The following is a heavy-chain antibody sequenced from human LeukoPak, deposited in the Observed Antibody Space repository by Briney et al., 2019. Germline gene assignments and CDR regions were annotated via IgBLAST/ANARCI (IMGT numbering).Heavy chain of an antibody. D-gene: IGHD1-26*01. CDR3: ARHEFVGATVFDY. Sequence: SETLSLTCTVSGGSISSSSYYWGWIRQPPGKGLEWIGSIYYSGSTYYNPSLKSRVPISVDTYKDQFSLKLSSVTAADTAVYYCARHEFVGATVFDYWGQGTLVTVSS. V-gene: IGHV4-39*01. CDR2: IYYSGST. CDR1: GGSISSSSYY. J-gene: IGHJ4*02.